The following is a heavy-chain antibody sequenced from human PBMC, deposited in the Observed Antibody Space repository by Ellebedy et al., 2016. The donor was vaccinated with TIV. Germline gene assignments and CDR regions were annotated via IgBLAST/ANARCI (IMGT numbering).Heavy chain of an antibody. V-gene: IGHV3-7*01. J-gene: IGHJ3*01. CDR1: GFSFRSYW. D-gene: IGHD4-17*01. Sequence: GGSLRLSCAASGFSFRSYWMTWVRQAPGKGLQWVANMNQDGSDKYYVDSVRGRFTISRDNAKDSLYLQMNSLRADDTAVYFCASDGSYGDYRSPTHALSFWGQGTMVTVSP. CDR3: ASDGSYGDYRSPTHALSF. CDR2: MNQDGSDK.